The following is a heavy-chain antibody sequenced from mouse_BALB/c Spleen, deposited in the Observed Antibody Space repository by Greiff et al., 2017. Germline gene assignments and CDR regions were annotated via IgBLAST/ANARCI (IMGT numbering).Heavy chain of an antibody. J-gene: IGHJ2*01. V-gene: IGHV7-3*02. CDR3: ARSTGFDY. CDR1: GFTFTDYY. D-gene: IGHD4-1*02. Sequence: EVNVVESGGGLVQPGGSLRLSCATSGFTFTDYYMSWVRQPPGKALEWLGFIRNKANGYTTEYSASVKGRFTISRDNSQSILYLQMNTLRAEDSATYYCARSTGFDYWGQGTTLTVSS. CDR2: IRNKANGYTT.